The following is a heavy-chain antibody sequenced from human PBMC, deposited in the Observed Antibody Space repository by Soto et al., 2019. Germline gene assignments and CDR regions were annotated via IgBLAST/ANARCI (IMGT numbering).Heavy chain of an antibody. CDR2: ISGYNGNT. CDR3: ARVDYYESSGYYGY. Sequence: QVQLVQSGAEVKKPGASVKVSCKASGYIFTIYGISWVRQAPGQGLEWMGWISGYNGNTDYAQNLQDRVTMTSDTATSTVYMELRSLRSDDTAVYYCARVDYYESSGYYGYWGQGTLITVSS. D-gene: IGHD3-22*01. V-gene: IGHV1-18*04. J-gene: IGHJ4*02. CDR1: GYIFTIYG.